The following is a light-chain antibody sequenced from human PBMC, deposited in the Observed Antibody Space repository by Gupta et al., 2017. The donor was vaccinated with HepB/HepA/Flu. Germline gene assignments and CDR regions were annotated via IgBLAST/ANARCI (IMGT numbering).Light chain of an antibody. Sequence: DIQMTQSPSYVSASVGDRVTITCRASQRITNYLNWFQQKPGEAPKVLIYAASNLKSGVPSRFIGSGSGTDFTLTISSLRPEDFGTYYCQQNFYTPFTFGPGTKVNI. V-gene: IGKV1-39*01. CDR2: AAS. CDR1: QRITNY. J-gene: IGKJ3*01. CDR3: QQNFYTPFT.